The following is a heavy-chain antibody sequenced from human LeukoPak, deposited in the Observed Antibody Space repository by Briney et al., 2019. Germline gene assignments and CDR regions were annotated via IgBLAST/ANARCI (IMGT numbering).Heavy chain of an antibody. Sequence: SVKVSCKASGFTFTSSAVQWVRQARGQRLEWIGWIVVGSGNTNYAQKFQERVTITGDMSTSTAYMELSSLRSEDTAVYYCAAGHLDSYCSSTSCYGTFDYWGQGTLVTVSS. CDR2: IVVGSGNT. J-gene: IGHJ4*02. D-gene: IGHD2-2*01. CDR1: GFTFTSSA. V-gene: IGHV1-58*01. CDR3: AAGHLDSYCSSTSCYGTFDY.